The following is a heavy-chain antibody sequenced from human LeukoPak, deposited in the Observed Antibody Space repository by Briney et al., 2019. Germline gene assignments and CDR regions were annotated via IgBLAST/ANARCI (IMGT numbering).Heavy chain of an antibody. CDR3: ARGRGDTAMVRDYYYYMDV. CDR2: RNPNSGNT. J-gene: IGHJ6*03. Sequence: ASVKVSCKASGYTFTSYDINWVRQATGQGRDWMGWRNPNSGNTGYAQKFQGRVTMTRNTSISTAYMELSSLRSEDTAVYYCARGRGDTAMVRDYYYYMDVWGKGTTVTVSS. D-gene: IGHD5-18*01. CDR1: GYTFTSYD. V-gene: IGHV1-8*01.